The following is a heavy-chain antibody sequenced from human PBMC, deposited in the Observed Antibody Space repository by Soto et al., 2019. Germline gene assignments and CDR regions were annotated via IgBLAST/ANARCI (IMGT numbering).Heavy chain of an antibody. Sequence: SETLSLTCAVYGGSFSAYYWTWIRQPPGTGLEWIGQINHSGSTNYNPSLKSRVTISVDTSKNQFSLKLTSVTAADTAVYYCAKLEATRTTWFAGPYNWFDPWGEGTLVTVSS. CDR2: INHSGST. CDR3: AKLEATRTTWFAGPYNWFDP. J-gene: IGHJ5*02. V-gene: IGHV4-34*01. D-gene: IGHD3-10*01. CDR1: GGSFSAYY.